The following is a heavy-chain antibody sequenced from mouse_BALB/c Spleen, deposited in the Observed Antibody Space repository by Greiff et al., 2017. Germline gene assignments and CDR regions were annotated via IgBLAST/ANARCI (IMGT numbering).Heavy chain of an antibody. D-gene: IGHD2-3*01. CDR1: GFTFSNYW. Sequence: EVKVEESGGGLVQPGGSMKLSCVASGFTFSNYWMNWVRQSPEKGLEWVAEIRLKSNNYATHYAESVKGRFTISRDDSKSSVYLQMNNLRAEDTGIYYCTPDGYYPFAYWGQGTLVTVSA. V-gene: IGHV6-6*02. CDR3: TPDGYYPFAY. CDR2: IRLKSNNYAT. J-gene: IGHJ3*01.